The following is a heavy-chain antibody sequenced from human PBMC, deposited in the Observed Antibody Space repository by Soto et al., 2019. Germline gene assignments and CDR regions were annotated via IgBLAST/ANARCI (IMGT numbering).Heavy chain of an antibody. CDR1: GFTFSNFG. D-gene: IGHD3-10*01. V-gene: IGHV3-64D*06. J-gene: IGHJ4*02. CDR2: ISDVGIAT. CDR3: VKRDSFGSGSYHY. Sequence: PGGSLRLSCAASGFTFSNFGMQWVRQAPGKGLQYVSAISDVGIATYSADSVKGRFTISRDNSKNTLYLQMSSLRTEDTAVYYCVKRDSFGSGSYHYWGQGTLVTSPQ.